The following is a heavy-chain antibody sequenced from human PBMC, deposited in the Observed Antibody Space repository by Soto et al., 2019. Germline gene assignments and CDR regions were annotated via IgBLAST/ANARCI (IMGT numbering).Heavy chain of an antibody. CDR3: ARGLASGTMIHEEY. CDR2: IIPIFATA. CDR1: GGTFSSYA. J-gene: IGHJ4*02. V-gene: IGHV1-69*01. D-gene: IGHD3-22*01. Sequence: QVQLVQSGAEVKKPGSSVKVSCKASGGTFSSYAISWVRQAPGQGLEWMGGIIPIFATANYAQKFQGRVTITADESTSTAYRELSSLRSEDTAVYYCARGLASGTMIHEEYWGQGSLVTVSS.